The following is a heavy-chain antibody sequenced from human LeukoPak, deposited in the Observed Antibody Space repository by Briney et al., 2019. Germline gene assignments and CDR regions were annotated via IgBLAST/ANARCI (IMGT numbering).Heavy chain of an antibody. V-gene: IGHV3-7*03. CDR2: IKQDGSEK. D-gene: IGHD2-21*02. CDR1: GFTFSSYW. CDR3: ARLAYCGGDYYYNWFDP. Sequence: GGSLRLSCAASGFTFSSYWMSWVRQAPGKGLEWVANIKQDGSEKYYVDSVKGRFTISRDNAKNSLYLQMNSLRAEDTAVYYCARLAYCGGDYYYNWFDPWGQGTLVTVSS. J-gene: IGHJ5*02.